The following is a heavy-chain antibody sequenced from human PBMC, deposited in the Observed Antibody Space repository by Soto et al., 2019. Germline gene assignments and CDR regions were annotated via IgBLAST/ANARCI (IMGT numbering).Heavy chain of an antibody. Sequence: GASVKVSCKASGYTFNSYAMHWVRQAPGQRLEWMGWINAGNGNTKYSQKFQGRVTITRDTSASTAYMELSSLRSEDTAVYYCARVSRSSIWSYFDYWRKRTLVTVSS. V-gene: IGHV1-3*01. D-gene: IGHD6-13*01. CDR1: GYTFNSYA. CDR2: INAGNGNT. J-gene: IGHJ4*02. CDR3: ARVSRSSIWSYFDY.